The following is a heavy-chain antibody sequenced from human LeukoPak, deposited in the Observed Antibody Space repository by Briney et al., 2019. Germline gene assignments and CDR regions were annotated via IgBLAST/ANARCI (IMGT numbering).Heavy chain of an antibody. CDR1: GFTFSSHW. J-gene: IGHJ4*02. D-gene: IGHD3-10*01. CDR2: SNSDGSST. V-gene: IGHV3-74*01. CDR3: AREWFGTHDY. Sequence: GGSLRLSCAAPGFTFSSHWMHWVRQAPGKGLVWVSRSNSDGSSTSYADSVKGRFTISRDNAKNTLYLQMNSLRAEDTAVYYCAREWFGTHDYWGQGTLVTVSS.